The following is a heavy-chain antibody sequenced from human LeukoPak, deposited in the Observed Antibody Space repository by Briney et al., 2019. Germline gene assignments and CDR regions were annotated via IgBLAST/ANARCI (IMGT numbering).Heavy chain of an antibody. Sequence: GGSLRLSCVVSGFTLSSRWMVWVRQAPGEGLEWMTNINRDGSEKNYVDSVKGRFTITRDNAENSLYLQMNSLKVEDSAIYYCATYDSWSGYNIAYWGQGTLATVSS. CDR1: GFTLSSRW. CDR2: INRDGSEK. J-gene: IGHJ4*02. CDR3: ATYDSWSGYNIAY. V-gene: IGHV3-7*03. D-gene: IGHD3-3*01.